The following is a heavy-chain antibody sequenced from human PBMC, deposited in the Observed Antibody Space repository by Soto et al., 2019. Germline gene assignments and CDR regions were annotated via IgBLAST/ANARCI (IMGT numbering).Heavy chain of an antibody. V-gene: IGHV1-18*01. Sequence: QVHLVQSGAEVKKPGASVKVSCKASGYTFTSYGITWVRQAPGQGLEWMGWISAHNGNTDYAQKLQGRVIVTRDASTSTAFMELGGRISDDSAVYYCGRGMYGDYWGQGALVTVSS. D-gene: IGHD2-8*01. CDR2: ISAHNGNT. J-gene: IGHJ4*02. CDR1: GYTFTSYG. CDR3: GRGMYGDY.